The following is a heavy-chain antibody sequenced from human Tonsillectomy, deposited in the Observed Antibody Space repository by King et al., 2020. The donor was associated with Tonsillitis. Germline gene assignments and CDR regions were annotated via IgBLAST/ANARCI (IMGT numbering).Heavy chain of an antibody. Sequence: EVQLVESGGGLVQPGGSLRLSCAASGFTFSNYDMHWVRQATGKGLEWVSAIGTAGDTYYPGSVTGRFTISRENAKNSLYLQMNSLRAGDTAVYYCARGDLRGYFDWLGVMDVWGKGTTVTVSS. CDR2: IGTAGDT. D-gene: IGHD3-9*01. CDR3: ARGDLRGYFDWLGVMDV. V-gene: IGHV3-13*04. J-gene: IGHJ6*03. CDR1: GFTFSNYD.